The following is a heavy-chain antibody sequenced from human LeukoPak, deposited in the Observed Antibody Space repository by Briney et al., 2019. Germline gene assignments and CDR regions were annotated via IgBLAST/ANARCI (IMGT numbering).Heavy chain of an antibody. D-gene: IGHD2-2*01. CDR1: GFTFSSYA. V-gene: IGHV3-23*01. Sequence: GGSLRLSCAASGFTFSSYAMSWVRQAPGKGLEWVSAISGSGGRTYYADSVKGRFTISRDNSKNTLYLQMNSLRAEDTAVYYCAKEAVYVIVVVPAALDYWGQGTLVTVSS. J-gene: IGHJ4*02. CDR2: ISGSGGRT. CDR3: AKEAVYVIVVVPAALDY.